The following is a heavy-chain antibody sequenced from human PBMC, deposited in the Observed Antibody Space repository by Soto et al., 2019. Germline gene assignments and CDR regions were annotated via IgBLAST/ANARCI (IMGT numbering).Heavy chain of an antibody. D-gene: IGHD1-1*01. CDR1: GFTVSNNY. J-gene: IGHJ4*02. CDR2: IFSNGDT. Sequence: EVQLVESGGDLVQPGGSLRLSCAASGFTVSNNYVRWVRQAPGKGLEWVSLIFSNGDTRYADSVKGRFTISRDSSSNTLYLQMNSLRVEDTAVYYCARDGTYNWVGGQGIHVTVSS. CDR3: ARDGTYNWV. V-gene: IGHV3-66*01.